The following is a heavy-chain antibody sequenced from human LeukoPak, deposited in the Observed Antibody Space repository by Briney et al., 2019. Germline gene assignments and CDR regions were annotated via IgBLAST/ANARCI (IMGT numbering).Heavy chain of an antibody. CDR3: ATDRGYLTFDY. D-gene: IGHD2-15*01. V-gene: IGHV3-7*01. CDR1: GFNFRSYW. CDR2: IKEDGSVT. J-gene: IGHJ4*02. Sequence: GGSLRLSCAASGFNFRSYWMNWVRQAPGKGLEWVANIKEDGSVTNYVSSVKGRFTISRDNAKNSLHLQMNSLRVEDTAVYYCATDRGYLTFDYWGQGILVTVSP.